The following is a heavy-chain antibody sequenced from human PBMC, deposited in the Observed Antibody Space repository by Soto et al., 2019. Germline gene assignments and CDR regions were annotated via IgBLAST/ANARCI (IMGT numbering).Heavy chain of an antibody. D-gene: IGHD3-3*01. Sequence: SETLSLTCTVSGGSISSSIYYGGWIRRPPGRGLEWIGSIFYSGSTYYTPSLKSRVTISVDTSKNQFSLKLYSVTAADTAMYYCITYCDFGSGHYPHWGQGILVTVSS. CDR2: IFYSGST. CDR1: GGSISSSIYY. CDR3: ITYCDFGSGHYPH. J-gene: IGHJ4*02. V-gene: IGHV4-39*03.